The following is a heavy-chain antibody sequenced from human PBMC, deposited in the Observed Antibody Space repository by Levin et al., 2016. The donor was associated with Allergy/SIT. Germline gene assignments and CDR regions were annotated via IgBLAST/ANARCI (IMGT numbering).Heavy chain of an antibody. V-gene: IGHV3-30*18. J-gene: IGHJ6*02. CDR2: ISYDGSNK. CDR3: AKALIAVAGTGYYYYGMDV. D-gene: IGHD6-19*01. Sequence: VRQAPGKGLEWVAVISYDGSNKYYADSVKGRFTISRDNSKNTLYLQMNSLRAEDTAVYYCAKALIAVAGTGYYYYGMDVWGQGTTVTVSS.